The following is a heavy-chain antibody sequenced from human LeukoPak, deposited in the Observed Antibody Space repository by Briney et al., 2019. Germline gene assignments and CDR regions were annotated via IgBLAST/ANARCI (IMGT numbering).Heavy chain of an antibody. D-gene: IGHD3-10*01. CDR2: ISYSGTT. CDR3: AANSADYNTLGSSYKV. CDR1: SASVSRGPYY. J-gene: IGHJ4*02. Sequence: SETLSLTCTVSSASVSRGPYYWAWIRQSPGKGLEWIGSISYSGTTYYNPSLKSRVTISADTSKNQFSLKLSSVTAADTTVYYCAANSADYNTLGSSYKVWGQGTLVTVSS. V-gene: IGHV4-39*01.